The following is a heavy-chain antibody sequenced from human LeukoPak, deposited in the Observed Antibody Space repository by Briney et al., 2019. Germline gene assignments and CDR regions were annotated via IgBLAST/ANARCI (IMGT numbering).Heavy chain of an antibody. V-gene: IGHV3-23*01. D-gene: IGHD2/OR15-2a*01. CDR2: ISGSGGST. J-gene: IGHJ4*02. Sequence: GGSMRLSCAASGFTFSTYAMSWVRQAPGKGLEWVSTISGSGGSTYYADTVKGRVTISRDNSKNTLYLQMNSLRAEDTAVYYCATSIGYWGQGTLVTVSS. CDR3: ATSIGY. CDR1: GFTFSTYA.